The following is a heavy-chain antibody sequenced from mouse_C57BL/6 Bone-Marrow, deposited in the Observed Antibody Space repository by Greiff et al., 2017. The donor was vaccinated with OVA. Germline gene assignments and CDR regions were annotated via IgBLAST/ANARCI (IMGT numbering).Heavy chain of an antibody. CDR1: GYTFTDYY. J-gene: IGHJ2*01. CDR2: IYPGSGNT. V-gene: IGHV1-76*01. D-gene: IGHD3-3*01. Sequence: VMLVESGAELVRPGASVKLSYKASGYTFTDYYINWVKQRPGQGLEWIARIYPGSGNTYYNEKFKGKATLTAEKSSSTAYMQLSSLTSEDSAVYFCARGTAYWGQGTTLTVSS. CDR3: ARGTAY.